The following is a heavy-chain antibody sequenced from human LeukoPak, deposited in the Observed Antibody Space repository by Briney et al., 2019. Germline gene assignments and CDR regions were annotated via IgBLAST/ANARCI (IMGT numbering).Heavy chain of an antibody. J-gene: IGHJ4*02. D-gene: IGHD3-3*01. CDR2: INAGNGNT. V-gene: IGHV1-3*03. CDR1: GYIFSSYA. Sequence: ASVKVSCKASGYIFSSYAITWVRQAPGQGLEWMGWINAGNGNTKYSQEFQGRVTITRDTSASTAYMELSSLRSEDMAVYYCARGRKLIHDFWSGYYTTDLVTAMDYWGQGTLVTVSS. CDR3: ARGRKLIHDFWSGYYTTDLVTAMDY.